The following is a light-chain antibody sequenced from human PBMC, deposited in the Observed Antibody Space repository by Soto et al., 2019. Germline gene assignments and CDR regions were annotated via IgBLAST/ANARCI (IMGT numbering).Light chain of an antibody. CDR1: QGISRW. J-gene: IGKJ3*01. V-gene: IGKV1-12*01. CDR2: TAS. Sequence: DIQMTQSPSSLSASVGHRVTITCQASQGISRWLAWYQQKPGTAPKFLIYTASRLQSVAPSRFSGSGSGTDFTLTISSLQPEDFATYYCQQTNSLPFTFGPGTKVDI. CDR3: QQTNSLPFT.